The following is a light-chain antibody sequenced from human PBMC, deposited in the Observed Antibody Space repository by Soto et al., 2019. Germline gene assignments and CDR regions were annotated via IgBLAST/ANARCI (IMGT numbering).Light chain of an antibody. V-gene: IGKV1-9*01. CDR3: QQRKSYPIT. Sequence: DIQLTQSPSFLSASVGGRVTITCRASQDINTYLAWYQQKPGKAPKLLIFAASTLQNGVPSRFSGSGSGTEFTVTITSLQPEDFATYYCQQRKSYPITFGQVTRLEIK. CDR2: AAS. CDR1: QDINTY. J-gene: IGKJ5*01.